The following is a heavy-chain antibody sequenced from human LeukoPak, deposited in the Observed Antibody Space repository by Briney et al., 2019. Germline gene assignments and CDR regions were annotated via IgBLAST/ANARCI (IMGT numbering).Heavy chain of an antibody. V-gene: IGHV4-34*01. CDR2: INHSGST. D-gene: IGHD1-14*01. CDR1: GGSFSGYY. CDR3: ARGTTSARHFQH. Sequence: SETLSLTCAVYGGSFSGYYWSWIRQPPGKGLEWIGEINHSGSTNYNPSLKSRVTISVDTSKNQFSLKLSSVTAADTAVHYCARGTTSARHFQHWGQGTLVTVSS. J-gene: IGHJ1*01.